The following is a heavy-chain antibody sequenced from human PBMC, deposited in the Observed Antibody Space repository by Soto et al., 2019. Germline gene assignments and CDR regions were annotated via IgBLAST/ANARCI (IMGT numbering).Heavy chain of an antibody. D-gene: IGHD5-18*01. V-gene: IGHV4-34*01. Sequence: PSETLSLTCAVYGGSFSGYYWSWIRQPPGKGLEWIGEINHSGSTNYNPSLKSRVTISVDTSRNQFSLKLSSVTAADTAVYYCARGWIQLWFLYWGQGTLVTVSS. CDR1: GGSFSGYY. J-gene: IGHJ4*02. CDR2: INHSGST. CDR3: ARGWIQLWFLY.